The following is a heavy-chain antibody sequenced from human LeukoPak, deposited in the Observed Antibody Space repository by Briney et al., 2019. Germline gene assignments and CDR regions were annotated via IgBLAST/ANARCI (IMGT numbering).Heavy chain of an antibody. V-gene: IGHV1-18*01. CDR1: GYTFTSYG. Sequence: ASVKVSCKASGYTFTSYGISWVRQAPGQGLEWMGWISAYNGNTNYAQKLQGRVTMTTDTSTSTAYMELRSLRSDDTAVYYCARDKVRQYYYGSGSSDWFDPWGQGTLVTVSS. CDR3: ARDKVRQYYYGSGSSDWFDP. J-gene: IGHJ5*02. CDR2: ISAYNGNT. D-gene: IGHD3-10*01.